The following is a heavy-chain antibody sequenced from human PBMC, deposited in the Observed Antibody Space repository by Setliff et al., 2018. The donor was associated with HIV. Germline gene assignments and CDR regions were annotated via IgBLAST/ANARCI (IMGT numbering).Heavy chain of an antibody. J-gene: IGHJ1*01. D-gene: IGHD5-18*01. CDR3: ARGGYSYGFGRHRAYFQY. V-gene: IGHV4-39*07. Sequence: PSETLSLTCTVSSGSVSRSDYYWGWIRQTPGKGLEWIGSIYHSGGTNYNPSLKSRVTMSVDTSKNQFSLKLSSVTAADTAVFYCARGGYSYGFGRHRAYFQYWGQGTQVTVSS. CDR1: SGSVSRSDYY. CDR2: IYHSGGT.